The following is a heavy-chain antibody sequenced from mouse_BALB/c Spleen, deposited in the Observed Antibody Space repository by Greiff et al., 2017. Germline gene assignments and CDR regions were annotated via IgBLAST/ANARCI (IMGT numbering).Heavy chain of an antibody. J-gene: IGHJ4*01. CDR2: INSNGGST. CDR3: ARDRGNYGGYAMDY. V-gene: IGHV5-6-3*01. D-gene: IGHD2-1*01. Sequence: EVNVVESGGGLVQPGGSLKLSCAASGFTFSSYGMSWVRQTPDKRLELVATINSNGGSTYYPDSVKGRFTISRDNAKNTLYLQMSSLKSEDTAMYYCARDRGNYGGYAMDYWGQGTSVTVSS. CDR1: GFTFSSYG.